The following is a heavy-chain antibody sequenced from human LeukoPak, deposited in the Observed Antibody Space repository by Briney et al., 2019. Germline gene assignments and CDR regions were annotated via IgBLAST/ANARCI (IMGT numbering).Heavy chain of an antibody. CDR1: GYTFTGYY. J-gene: IGHJ5*02. CDR3: ARPNYDFWSGYPNWFDP. V-gene: IGHV1-2*02. D-gene: IGHD3-3*01. CDR2: INPNSGGT. Sequence: ASVKVSCKASGYTFTGYYMHWVRQAPGQGLEWMGWINPNSGGTNYAQKFQGRVTMTRDTSISIAYMELSRLRSDDTAVYYCARPNYDFWSGYPNWFDPWGQGTLVTVSS.